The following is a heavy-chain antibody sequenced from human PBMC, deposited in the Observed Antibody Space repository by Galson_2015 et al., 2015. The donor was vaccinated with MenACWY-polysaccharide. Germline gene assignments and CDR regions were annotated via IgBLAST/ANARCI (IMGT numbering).Heavy chain of an antibody. J-gene: IGHJ3*02. Sequence: SLRLSCAASGFTFSSYAMSWVRQAPGKGLEWVSGVSASGGSTVYTDSAKGRFTMSRDNSKRSLYLQMNSLRAVDTAVYYCAKDTGPGEYAYSWGTFDIWGRGTMVTVSS. CDR2: VSASGGST. CDR3: AKDTGPGEYAYSWGTFDI. D-gene: IGHD3-10*01. V-gene: IGHV3-23*01. CDR1: GFTFSSYA.